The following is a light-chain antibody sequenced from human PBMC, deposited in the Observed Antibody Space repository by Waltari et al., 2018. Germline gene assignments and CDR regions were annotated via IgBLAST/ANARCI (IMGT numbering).Light chain of an antibody. V-gene: IGKV1-16*01. Sequence: DIQMTQSPSSLAASVGDRVTITCRASQDISKFLAWFRQKPGKAPDSLIYGASSLQSGVPSRFSGSGSGTDFTLTISSLQPEDFASYYCQQYKTLPLTFGGGTK. CDR1: QDISKF. CDR2: GAS. J-gene: IGKJ4*01. CDR3: QQYKTLPLT.